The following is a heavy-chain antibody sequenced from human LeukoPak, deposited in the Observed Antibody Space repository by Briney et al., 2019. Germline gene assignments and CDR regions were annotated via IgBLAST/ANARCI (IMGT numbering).Heavy chain of an antibody. V-gene: IGHV3-21*01. D-gene: IGHD2-21*02. Sequence: SGGSLRLSCAASGFTFSDYSMNWVRQAPGKGLEWVSSISSSSSYIYYADSVKGRFTISRDNAKNSLYLQMNSLRAEDTAVYYCARDVVTAISWFDPWGQGTLVTVSS. CDR2: ISSSSSYI. J-gene: IGHJ5*02. CDR3: ARDVVTAISWFDP. CDR1: GFTFSDYS.